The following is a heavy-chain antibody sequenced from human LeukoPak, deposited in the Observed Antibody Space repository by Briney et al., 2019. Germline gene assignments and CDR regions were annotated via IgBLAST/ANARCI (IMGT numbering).Heavy chain of an antibody. D-gene: IGHD3-3*01. CDR3: ARGALYPPDAFDI. J-gene: IGHJ3*02. V-gene: IGHV1-69*06. CDR2: IIPIFGTA. Sequence: SVKVSCKASGGTFSSYAISWVRQVPGQGLEWMGGIIPIFGTANYAQKFQGRVTITADKSTSTAYMELSSLRSEDTAVYYCARGALYPPDAFDIWGQGTMVTVSS. CDR1: GGTFSSYA.